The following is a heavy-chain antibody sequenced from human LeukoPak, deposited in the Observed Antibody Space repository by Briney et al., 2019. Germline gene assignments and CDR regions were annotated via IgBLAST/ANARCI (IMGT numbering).Heavy chain of an antibody. V-gene: IGHV3-11*04. J-gene: IGHJ5*02. CDR1: GFTLSDYY. CDR3: ARDLGQYYGTSDNWFDP. D-gene: IGHD3-10*01. CDR2: ISSSGSTI. Sequence: GGSLRLSCAASGFTLSDYYMSWSRQAPGKGLELVSYISSSGSTIYYADSVKGRFTISRDNAKNSLYLQMNSLRAEDTAVYYCARDLGQYYGTSDNWFDPWGQGTLVTVSS.